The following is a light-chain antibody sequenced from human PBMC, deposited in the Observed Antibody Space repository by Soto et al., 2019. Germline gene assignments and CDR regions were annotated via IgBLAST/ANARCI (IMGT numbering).Light chain of an antibody. CDR3: QQYNSYSYT. V-gene: IGKV1-5*03. CDR1: QSISSW. Sequence: DIQMTQSPSTLSASVGDRVTLTCRASQSISSWLAWYQQKPGKAPKLLIYKASSLESGVPSRCSGSGSGTEFTLTISSLQPEDFATYYCQQYNSYSYTFGQGTKLEIK. CDR2: KAS. J-gene: IGKJ2*01.